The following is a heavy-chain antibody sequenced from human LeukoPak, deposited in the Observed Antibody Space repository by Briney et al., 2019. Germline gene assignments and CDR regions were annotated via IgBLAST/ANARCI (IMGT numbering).Heavy chain of an antibody. CDR2: ISYDGSNK. D-gene: IGHD1-26*01. V-gene: IGHV3-30*18. CDR3: AKSYGELLPFNFDY. CDR1: GFTFSSYG. J-gene: IGHJ4*02. Sequence: GRSLRLSCAASGFTFSSYGMHWVRQAPGKGLEWVAVISYDGSNKYYADSVKGRFTISRDNSKNTLYLQMNSLRAEDTAVYYCAKSYGELLPFNFDYWGQGTLVTVSS.